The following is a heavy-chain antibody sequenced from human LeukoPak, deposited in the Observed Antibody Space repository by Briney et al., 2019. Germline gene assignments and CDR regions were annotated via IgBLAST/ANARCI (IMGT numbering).Heavy chain of an antibody. CDR1: GYSFTSYW. V-gene: IGHV5-51*01. CDR3: AMIRTHYGDYPLYGMDV. CDR2: IYPGDSDT. J-gene: IGHJ6*02. D-gene: IGHD4-17*01. Sequence: PGESLKISCKGSGYSFTSYWIGWVRQMPGKGLEWMGIIYPGDSDTRYSPSFQGQVTISADKSISTAYLQWSSLKASDTAMYYCAMIRTHYGDYPLYGMDVWGQGTTVTVSS.